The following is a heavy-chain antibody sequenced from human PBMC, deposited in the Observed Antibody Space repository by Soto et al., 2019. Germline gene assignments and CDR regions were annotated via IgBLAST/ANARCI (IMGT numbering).Heavy chain of an antibody. CDR1: GFTFSSYG. D-gene: IGHD2-15*01. J-gene: IGHJ4*02. V-gene: IGHV3-30*18. CDR3: AKGRRCSGGRCYQEEFEE. CDR2: ISYDGSNR. Sequence: PGGSLRLSCAASGFTFSSYGMHWVRQSPGKGLEWVAAISYDGSNRYYADSVKGRFTISRDNSKNTLYLQMDSLRAEDTAVYYCAKGRRCSGGRCYQEEFEEWGQGTLVTVSS.